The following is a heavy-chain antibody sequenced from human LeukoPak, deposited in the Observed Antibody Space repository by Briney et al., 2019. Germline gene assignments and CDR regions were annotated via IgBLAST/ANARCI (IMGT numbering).Heavy chain of an antibody. CDR2: INPNSGGT. CDR3: ARDRPYYYYYMDV. J-gene: IGHJ6*03. CDR1: GYTFTGYY. V-gene: IGHV1-2*02. Sequence: ASVKVSCKASGYTFTGYYMHWVRQAPGHGLEWMGWINPNSGGTNYAQKFQGRVTMTRDTSISTAYMELSRLRSDDTAVYYCARDRPYYYYYMDVWGKGTTVTVSS.